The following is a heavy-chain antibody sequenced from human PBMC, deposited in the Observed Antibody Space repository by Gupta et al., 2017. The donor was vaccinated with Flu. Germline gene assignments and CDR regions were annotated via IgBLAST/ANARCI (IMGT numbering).Heavy chain of an antibody. Sequence: EVQLVEAGGVLVKPGGSIRLSCAASGFTFSNAWMSWVRQAPGKGLEWVGRINSKTDGWTTDYAAPVKGRFTISSDDSKNTLYLQMNSLKTEDTAVYYCTTAVNGWGQGTLVTVSS. CDR3: TTAVNG. V-gene: IGHV3-15*01. CDR1: GFTFSNAW. D-gene: IGHD4-17*01. CDR2: INSKTDGWTT. J-gene: IGHJ4*02.